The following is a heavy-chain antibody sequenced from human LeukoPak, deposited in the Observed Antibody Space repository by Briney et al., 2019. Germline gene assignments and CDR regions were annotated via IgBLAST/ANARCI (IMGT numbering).Heavy chain of an antibody. V-gene: IGHV1-2*02. Sequence: GASVKVSCKASGYTFTGYYMHWVRQAPGQGLGWMGWINPNSGGTNYAQKFQGRVTMTRDTSISTAYMELSRLRSDDTAVYYCARGVYYDSSGYYIKPYFDYWGQGTLVTVSS. CDR1: GYTFTGYY. D-gene: IGHD3-22*01. CDR3: ARGVYYDSSGYYIKPYFDY. CDR2: INPNSGGT. J-gene: IGHJ4*02.